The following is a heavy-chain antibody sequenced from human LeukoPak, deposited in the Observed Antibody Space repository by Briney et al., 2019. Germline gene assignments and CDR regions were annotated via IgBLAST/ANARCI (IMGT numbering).Heavy chain of an antibody. V-gene: IGHV3-30*02. J-gene: IGHJ6*03. CDR1: GFPFSNFA. CDR2: IRFDGTSE. Sequence: GGSLRLPCSPSGFPFSNFARHWAPTPLARGVEGWAFIRFDGTSEFSADSVKARFTISRDNSQNTVSLQLNNLRIEDTALYYCAKKSLSDQSGHYYYMDVWGKGNTVTVSS. D-gene: IGHD3-3*01. CDR3: AKKSLSDQSGHYYYMDV.